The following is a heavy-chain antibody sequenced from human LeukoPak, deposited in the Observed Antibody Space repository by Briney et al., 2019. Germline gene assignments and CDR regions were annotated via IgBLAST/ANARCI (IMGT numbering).Heavy chain of an antibody. D-gene: IGHD6-19*01. CDR2: IKQDGSEK. V-gene: IGHV3-7*01. CDR1: GFTFSSYS. J-gene: IGHJ4*02. CDR3: ARDGYSSGWYALDY. Sequence: GGSLRLSCAASGFTFSSYSMNWVRQAPGKGLEWVANIKQDGSEKYYVDSVKGRFTISRDNAKNSLYLQMNSLRAEDTAVYYCARDGYSSGWYALDYWGQGTLVTVSS.